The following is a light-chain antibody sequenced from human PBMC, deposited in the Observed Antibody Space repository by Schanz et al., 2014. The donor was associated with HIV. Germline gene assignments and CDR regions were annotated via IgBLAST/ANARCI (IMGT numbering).Light chain of an antibody. CDR3: SSCTTSNTLV. V-gene: IGLV2-14*01. CDR1: SSDVGGYDF. CDR2: DVA. J-gene: IGLJ3*02. Sequence: QSVLTQPASVSGSPGQSITISCTGTSSDVGGYDFVSWFQQYPGKAPKLMIYDVAKRPSGISNRFSGSKSGNTASLTIFGLQADDEADYYCSSCTTSNTLVFGGGTKLTVL.